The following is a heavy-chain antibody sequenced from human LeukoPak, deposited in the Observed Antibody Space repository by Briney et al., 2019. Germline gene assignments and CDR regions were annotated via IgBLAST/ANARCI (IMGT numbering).Heavy chain of an antibody. Sequence: ASVKVSCKVSGYTLTELSMHWVRQAPGKGLEWMGGFDPEDGETIYAQKFQGRVTMTEDTSTDTAYMELSSLRSEDTAVYYCATGGLVPGRHYYYGMDVWGKGTTVTVSS. V-gene: IGHV1-24*01. J-gene: IGHJ6*04. CDR2: FDPEDGET. CDR1: GYTLTELS. CDR3: ATGGLVPGRHYYYGMDV. D-gene: IGHD2-2*01.